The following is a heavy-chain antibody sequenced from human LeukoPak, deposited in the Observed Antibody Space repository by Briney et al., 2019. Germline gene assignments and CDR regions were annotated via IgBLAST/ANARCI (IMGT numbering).Heavy chain of an antibody. V-gene: IGHV3-11*04. Sequence: PGGSLRLSCAASGFTFSDCYMSWIRQAPGKGLEWVSYISSSGSTIYYADSVKGRFTISRDNAKNSLYLQMNSLRAQDTAVYYYSTPIRGRDYNSPFDYWGQGTLVTVSS. CDR3: STPIRGRDYNSPFDY. J-gene: IGHJ4*02. CDR1: GFTFSDCY. CDR2: ISSSGSTI. D-gene: IGHD3-16*01.